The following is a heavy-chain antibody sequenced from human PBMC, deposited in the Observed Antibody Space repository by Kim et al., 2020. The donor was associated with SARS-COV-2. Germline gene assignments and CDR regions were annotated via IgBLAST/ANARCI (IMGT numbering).Heavy chain of an antibody. Sequence: ASVKVSCKVSGYTLTELSMHWVRQAPGKGLEWMGGFDPEDGETIYAQKFQGRVTMTEDTSTDTAYMELSSLRSEDTAVYYCATDPSFRRYFDWKQFDPWGQGTLVTVSS. CDR1: GYTLTELS. CDR3: ATDPSFRRYFDWKQFDP. V-gene: IGHV1-24*01. D-gene: IGHD3-9*01. J-gene: IGHJ5*02. CDR2: FDPEDGET.